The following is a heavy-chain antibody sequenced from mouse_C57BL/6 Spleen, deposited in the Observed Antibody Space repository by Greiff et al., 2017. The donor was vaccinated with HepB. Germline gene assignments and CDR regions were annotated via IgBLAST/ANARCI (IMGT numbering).Heavy chain of an antibody. D-gene: IGHD1-1*02. J-gene: IGHJ2*01. V-gene: IGHV3-6*01. CDR3: ARERLGGWCFDY. Sequence: EVKLLESGPGLVKPSQSLSLTCSVTGYSITSGYYWNWIRQFPGNKLEWMGYISYDGSNNYNPSLKNRISITRDTSKNQFFLKLNSVTTEDTATYYCARERLGGWCFDYWGQGTTLTVSS. CDR1: GYSITSGYY. CDR2: ISYDGSN.